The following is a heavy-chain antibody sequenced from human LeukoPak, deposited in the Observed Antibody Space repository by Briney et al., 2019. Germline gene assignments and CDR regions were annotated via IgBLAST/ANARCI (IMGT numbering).Heavy chain of an antibody. Sequence: ASVKVSCKASGYTFTGYYMHWVRQAPGQGLEWMGWINPNSGGTNYAQKFQGRVTMTRDTSISTAYMELSRLRSDDTAVYYCARPLIDSSGWQTFDYWGQGTLVTVSS. CDR2: INPNSGGT. J-gene: IGHJ4*02. CDR3: ARPLIDSSGWQTFDY. D-gene: IGHD6-19*01. V-gene: IGHV1-2*02. CDR1: GYTFTGYY.